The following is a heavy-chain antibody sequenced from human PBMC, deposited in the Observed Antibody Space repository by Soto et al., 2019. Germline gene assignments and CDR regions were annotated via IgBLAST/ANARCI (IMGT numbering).Heavy chain of an antibody. CDR3: ASGINYYDSGDAAFDI. D-gene: IGHD3-10*01. CDR1: GYTFTSYD. Sequence: QVQLVQSGAEVKKPGASVKVSCKASGYTFTSYDINWVRQATGQGLEWMGWMNPNSGNTGYAQKFQGRVTMTRNTSISTAYMELSSLRSEDTAVYYCASGINYYDSGDAAFDIWGQGTMVTVSS. V-gene: IGHV1-8*01. J-gene: IGHJ3*02. CDR2: MNPNSGNT.